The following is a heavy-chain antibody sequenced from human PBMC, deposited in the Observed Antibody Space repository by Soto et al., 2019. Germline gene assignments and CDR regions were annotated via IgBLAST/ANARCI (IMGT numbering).Heavy chain of an antibody. J-gene: IGHJ6*03. D-gene: IGHD4-17*01. CDR2: ISAYNGNT. CDR3: ARDLSLAVTTGPLYYMDV. V-gene: IGHV1-18*01. Sequence: ASVKVSCKASGYTFTSYGISWVRQAPGQGLEWMGWISAYNGNTNYAQKLQGRVTMTTDTSTSTAYMELRSLGSDDTAVYYCARDLSLAVTTGPLYYMDVWGKGTTVTVSS. CDR1: GYTFTSYG.